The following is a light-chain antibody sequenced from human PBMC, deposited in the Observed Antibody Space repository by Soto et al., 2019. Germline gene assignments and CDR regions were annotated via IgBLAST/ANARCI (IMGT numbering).Light chain of an antibody. Sequence: SYELTQPPSVSVAPGQTARITWGGNNIGSKRVHWYQQKPGQAPVLVVYDDSDRPSGIPERFSGSNSGNTATLTISRVEAGDEADYYCQVWDSSSASAVFGGGTKVTVL. V-gene: IGLV3-21*02. J-gene: IGLJ2*01. CDR3: QVWDSSSASAV. CDR1: NIGSKR. CDR2: DDS.